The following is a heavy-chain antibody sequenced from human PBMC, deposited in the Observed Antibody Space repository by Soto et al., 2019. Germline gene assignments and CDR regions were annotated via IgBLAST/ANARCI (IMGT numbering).Heavy chain of an antibody. D-gene: IGHD6-19*01. CDR1: GGSISSGGYY. CDR3: ARARGMSGWYGRRIFDY. Sequence: QVQLQESGPGLVKPSQTLSLTCTVSGGSISSGGYYWSWIRQHPGKGLEWIGYIYYSGSTYYNPSLKSRVTISVDTSKNQFSLKLSSVTAADTAVYYCARARGMSGWYGRRIFDYWGQGTLVTVSS. V-gene: IGHV4-31*03. J-gene: IGHJ4*02. CDR2: IYYSGST.